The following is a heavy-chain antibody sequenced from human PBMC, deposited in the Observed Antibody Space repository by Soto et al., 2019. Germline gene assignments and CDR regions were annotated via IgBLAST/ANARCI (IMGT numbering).Heavy chain of an antibody. J-gene: IGHJ3*02. Sequence: ASETLSLTCTVSGGSISSYYWSLIRQPPGKGLEWIGYIYYSGSTNYNPSLKSRVTISVDTSKNQFSLKLSSVTAADTAVYYCARDLMTVSSSWYSLHDAFDIWGQGTMVTVSS. CDR1: GGSISSYY. D-gene: IGHD6-13*01. CDR3: ARDLMTVSSSWYSLHDAFDI. CDR2: IYYSGST. V-gene: IGHV4-59*12.